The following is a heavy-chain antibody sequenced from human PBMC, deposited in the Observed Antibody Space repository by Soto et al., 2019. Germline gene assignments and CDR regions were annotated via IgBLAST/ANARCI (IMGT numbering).Heavy chain of an antibody. V-gene: IGHV4-39*01. CDR3: ATLRPLEGLDP. CDR2: IYYSGST. J-gene: IGHJ5*02. CDR1: GGSISSSSYY. Sequence: QLQLQESGPGLVKPSETLSLTCTVSGGSISSSSYYWGWIRQPPGKGLEWIGSIYYSGSTYYNPSLKSXXTXSXXTSKNQFSLKLSSVTAADTAVYYCATLRPLEGLDPWGQGTLVTVSS. D-gene: IGHD5-12*01.